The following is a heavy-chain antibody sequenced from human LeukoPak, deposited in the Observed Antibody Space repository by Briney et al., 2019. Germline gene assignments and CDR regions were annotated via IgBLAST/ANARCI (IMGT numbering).Heavy chain of an antibody. V-gene: IGHV4-39*07. CDR3: ARISYDYVWGSYRYTAAYNWFDP. CDR2: INHSGST. Sequence: SETLSLTCTVSGDSISSGPYYWGWIRQPPGKGLEWIGEINHSGSTNYNPSLKSRVTISVDTSKNQFSLKLSSVTAADTAVYYCARISYDYVWGSYRYTAAYNWFDPWGQGTLVTVSS. D-gene: IGHD3-16*02. CDR1: GDSISSGPYY. J-gene: IGHJ5*02.